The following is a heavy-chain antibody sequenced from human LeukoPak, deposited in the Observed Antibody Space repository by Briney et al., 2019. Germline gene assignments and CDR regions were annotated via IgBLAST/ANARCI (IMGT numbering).Heavy chain of an antibody. CDR2: INPNSGGT. CDR3: ARIAYCGGDCYSPSDY. J-gene: IGHJ4*02. V-gene: IGHV1-2*02. CDR1: GYTFTVYY. D-gene: IGHD2-21*02. Sequence: ASVKVSCKASGYTFTVYYMHWVRQAPGQGLEWMGWINPNSGGTNYAQKFQGRVTMTTDTSTSTAYMELRSLRSDDTAVYYCARIAYCGGDCYSPSDYWGQGTLVTVSS.